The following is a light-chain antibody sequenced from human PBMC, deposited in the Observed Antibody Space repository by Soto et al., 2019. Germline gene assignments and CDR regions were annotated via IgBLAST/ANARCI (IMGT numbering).Light chain of an antibody. CDR2: AAS. CDR1: QSVTSN. J-gene: IGKJ2*01. V-gene: IGKV1-39*01. CDR3: QQYYCSPYT. Sequence: DIQMTQSPSSLSASIGDRVTITCRASQSVTSNLNWYQQKFGETPKLLMYAASNLQGGVPSRFSGSGSGTDFTLTISSLQPEDFATYYCQQYYCSPYTFGQGTKLEV.